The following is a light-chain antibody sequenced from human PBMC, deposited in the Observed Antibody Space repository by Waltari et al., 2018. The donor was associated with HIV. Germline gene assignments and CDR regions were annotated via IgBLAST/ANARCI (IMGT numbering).Light chain of an antibody. V-gene: IGLV2-8*01. CDR3: SSFAPTNKFYVL. CDR2: EVT. J-gene: IGLJ2*01. CDR1: SSDIGGSNY. Sequence: QSTLTQPPSASGSPGQSVTISCPGTSSDIGGSNYLSWYQQHPGKAPKLIMTEVTKRPSGVPDRFSGSKSGNTASLTVSGLQADDEALYYCSSFAPTNKFYVLFGGGTTLTVL.